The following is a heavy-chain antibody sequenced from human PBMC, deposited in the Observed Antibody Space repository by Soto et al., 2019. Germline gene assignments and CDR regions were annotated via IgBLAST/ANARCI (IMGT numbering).Heavy chain of an antibody. Sequence: QVQLQQWGAGLLKPSETLSLTCAVYGGSFSGYYWSWIRQPPGKGLEWIGEINHSGSTNYNPSLKSRVTISVDTSKNQFSLKLSSVTAADTAVYYCARGLTYSSSWYYWGQGTLVTVSS. J-gene: IGHJ4*02. CDR2: INHSGST. V-gene: IGHV4-34*01. CDR1: GGSFSGYY. D-gene: IGHD6-13*01. CDR3: ARGLTYSSSWYY.